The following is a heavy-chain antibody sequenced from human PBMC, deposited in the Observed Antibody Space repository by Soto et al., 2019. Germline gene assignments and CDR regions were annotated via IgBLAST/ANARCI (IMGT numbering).Heavy chain of an antibody. CDR1: EFSFSTYN. CDR3: VRDTAADGYYGMDV. J-gene: IGHJ6*02. CDR2: ISSTSSHI. V-gene: IGHV3-21*01. Sequence: EVQLVESGGGLVKPGGSLRLSCVASEFSFSTYNMNWVRQAPGKGLEWVSFISSTSSHIHYADSVKGRFTISRDNAKNSLYLQMNSLRAEDTAVYYCVRDTAADGYYGMDVWGQGTTVTVSS. D-gene: IGHD6-13*01.